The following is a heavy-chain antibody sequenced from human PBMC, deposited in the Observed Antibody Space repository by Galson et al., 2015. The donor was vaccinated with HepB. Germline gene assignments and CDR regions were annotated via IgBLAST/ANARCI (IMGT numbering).Heavy chain of an antibody. J-gene: IGHJ5*02. D-gene: IGHD4-23*01. CDR2: IIPILGIA. V-gene: IGHV1-69*02. CDR3: ARSRYGGNSWGWFDP. CDR1: GGTFSSYT. Sequence: SVKVSCKASGGTFSSYTISWVRQAPGQGLEWMGRIIPILGIANYAQKFQGRVTITADKSTSTAYMELSSLRSEDTAVYYCARSRYGGNSWGWFDPWGQGTLVTVSS.